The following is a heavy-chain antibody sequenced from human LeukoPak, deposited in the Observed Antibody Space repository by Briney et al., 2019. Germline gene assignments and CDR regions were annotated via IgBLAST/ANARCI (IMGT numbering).Heavy chain of an antibody. CDR2: ISYSGST. CDR3: GSSYGAYVAY. J-gene: IGHJ4*02. V-gene: IGHV4-59*08. CDR1: GGSISSHY. Sequence: SETLSLTCTVSGGSISSHYWSWIRQPPGKGLEWIGYISYSGSTNYNPSLKSRVTISVDTSKNQFSLKLSSVTAADTAMYYCGSSYGAYVAYWGQGTLVTVSS. D-gene: IGHD4-17*01.